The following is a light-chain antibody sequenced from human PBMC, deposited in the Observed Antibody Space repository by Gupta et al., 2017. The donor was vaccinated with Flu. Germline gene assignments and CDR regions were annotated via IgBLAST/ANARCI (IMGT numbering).Light chain of an antibody. CDR3: QQSYSTPPT. Sequence: DIQLTQAPSSLSASVGDRITIPCRTRQSISSYLNWYQQKPGKAPKLLIYAASSLQSGVPSRFSGSGSGTDFTLTISSLQPEDFATYYCQQSYSTPPTFGQGTRLEIK. V-gene: IGKV1-39*01. CDR1: QSISSY. J-gene: IGKJ5*01. CDR2: AAS.